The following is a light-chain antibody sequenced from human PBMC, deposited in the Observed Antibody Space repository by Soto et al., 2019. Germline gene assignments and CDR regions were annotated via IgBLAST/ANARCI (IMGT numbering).Light chain of an antibody. CDR2: EVS. V-gene: IGLV2-14*01. Sequence: QSALTHPASVSWSPGQSITIACTGTSSDVGAYDYVSWYQQHPGKAPKYLIYEVSNRPSGVSDRFSGSKSGTTASLTISGLQAEDEADYYCSSYTTTDPYVFGTGTKV. CDR1: SSDVGAYDY. J-gene: IGLJ1*01. CDR3: SSYTTTDPYV.